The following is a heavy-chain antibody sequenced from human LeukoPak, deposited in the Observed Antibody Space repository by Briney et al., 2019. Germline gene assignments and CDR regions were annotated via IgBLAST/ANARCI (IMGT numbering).Heavy chain of an antibody. D-gene: IGHD6-13*01. CDR1: GGTFSSYA. CDR2: INPNSGGT. Sequence: ASVKVSCKASGGTFSSYAISWVRQAPGQGLEWMGWINPNSGGTNYAQKFQGRVTMTRDTSISTAYMELSRLRSDDTAVYYCARGRSEQQEYNWFDPWGQGTLVTVSS. CDR3: ARGRSEQQEYNWFDP. J-gene: IGHJ5*02. V-gene: IGHV1-2*02.